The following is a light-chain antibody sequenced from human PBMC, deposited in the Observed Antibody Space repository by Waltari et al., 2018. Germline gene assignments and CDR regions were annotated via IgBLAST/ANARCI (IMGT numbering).Light chain of an antibody. CDR3: AAWDDSLSGSWL. Sequence: QSVLTQSPSASGTPGQRVTISCSGSNSKIGSNFVSWSQQLPGTAPKLLIYRNNQRPSGVPDRFSGSVSGTSASLAISGLRSEDEADYYCAAWDDSLSGSWLFGGGTKLTVL. V-gene: IGLV1-47*01. J-gene: IGLJ3*02. CDR1: NSKIGSNF. CDR2: RNN.